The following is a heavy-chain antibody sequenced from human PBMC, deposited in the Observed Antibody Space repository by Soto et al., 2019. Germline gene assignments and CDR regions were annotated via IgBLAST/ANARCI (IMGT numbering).Heavy chain of an antibody. CDR2: IYYSGST. V-gene: IGHV4-59*01. J-gene: IGHJ2*01. CDR3: ARGGSSWYYWYFDL. Sequence: QVHLQESGPGLVMPSETLSLTCTVSGGSISSYYWSWIRQPPGKGLEWIGYIYYSGSTNYNPSLKSRVTXXVXTXXNQFSLKLSSVSAADTAVYYCARGGSSWYYWYFDLWGRGSLVTVSS. CDR1: GGSISSYY. D-gene: IGHD6-13*01.